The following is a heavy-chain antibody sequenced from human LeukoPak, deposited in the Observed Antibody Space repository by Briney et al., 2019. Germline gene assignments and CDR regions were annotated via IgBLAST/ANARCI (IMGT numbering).Heavy chain of an antibody. D-gene: IGHD6-13*01. CDR2: ISSSSSTI. J-gene: IGHJ4*02. CDR3: ARDLDSSSWVYYFDY. Sequence: GESLRLSCAASGFTFSSYSMNWVREAPGKGLEWVSYISSSSSTIYYADSVKGRFTISRDNAKNSLYLQMNSLRAEDTAVYYCARDLDSSSWVYYFDYWGQGTLVTVSS. CDR1: GFTFSSYS. V-gene: IGHV3-48*04.